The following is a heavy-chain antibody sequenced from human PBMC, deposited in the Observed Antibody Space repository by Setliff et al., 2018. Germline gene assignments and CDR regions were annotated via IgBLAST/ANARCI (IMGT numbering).Heavy chain of an antibody. CDR3: ARDRKEIVVKPPAASLDY. V-gene: IGHV1-18*01. CDR2: ISGYNGDA. J-gene: IGHJ4*02. CDR1: GYSFASYG. Sequence: ASVKVSCKTSGYSFASYGVSWVRQAPGQGLEWMGWISGYNGDANYAPEFQGRVTMTTDTSTSTGYMELRRLRSDDPAVYYCARDRKEIVVKPPAASLDYWGQGTQVTVSS. D-gene: IGHD2-2*01.